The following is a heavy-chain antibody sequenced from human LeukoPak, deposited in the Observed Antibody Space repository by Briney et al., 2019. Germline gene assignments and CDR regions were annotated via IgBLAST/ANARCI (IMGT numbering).Heavy chain of an antibody. CDR1: GFTFSSYG. J-gene: IGHJ4*02. CDR3: AKDPYYYDSSGYYFSTHFDY. V-gene: IGHV3-30*02. D-gene: IGHD3-22*01. Sequence: GGSLRLSCAASGFTFSSYGMHWVRQAPGKGLEWVAFIRYDGSNKYYADSVKGRFTISRDNSKNTLYLQMSSLRAEGTAVYYCAKDPYYYDSSGYYFSTHFDYWGQGTLVTVSS. CDR2: IRYDGSNK.